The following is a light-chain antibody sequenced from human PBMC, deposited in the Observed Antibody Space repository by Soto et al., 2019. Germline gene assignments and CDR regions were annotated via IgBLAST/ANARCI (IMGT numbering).Light chain of an antibody. Sequence: DIQMTQSPSSLSASVGDRVTITCRASQGISNYLAWYQQKPGKVPKLLIYAASTLQSGVPSRFSGSGSGTEFTLTISSLQPEDVALYYCQKYNSAPALTFGGGTKVEIK. J-gene: IGKJ4*01. CDR3: QKYNSAPALT. CDR1: QGISNY. V-gene: IGKV1-27*01. CDR2: AAS.